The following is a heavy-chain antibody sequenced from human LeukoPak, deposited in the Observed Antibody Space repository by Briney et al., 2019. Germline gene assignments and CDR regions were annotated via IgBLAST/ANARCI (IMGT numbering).Heavy chain of an antibody. V-gene: IGHV3-7*01. CDR1: GFTFSSYW. J-gene: IGHJ4*02. CDR3: ARDAMSRTADY. CDR2: IKQDGSET. Sequence: GGSLRLSCAASGFTFSSYWMSWVRQAPGKGLEWVGNIKQDGSETYFVDSVKGRFAISRDNAKNSLYLQMNNLGAEDTAVYYCARDAMSRTADYWGQGTLVTVSS. D-gene: IGHD2-2*01.